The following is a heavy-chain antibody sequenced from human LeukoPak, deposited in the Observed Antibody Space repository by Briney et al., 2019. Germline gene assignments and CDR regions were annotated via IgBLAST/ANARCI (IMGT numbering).Heavy chain of an antibody. Sequence: PAGSLRLSCAASGFTFTSYEMNWVRQAPKKGLEWISYISSSGATTYYADSVKGRFTISRDNAKNSLYLQMNRLRAEDTAVYYCVRYYVKYDSTWGQGTMVTVSS. D-gene: IGHD3-22*01. J-gene: IGHJ3*01. CDR1: GFTFTSYE. CDR2: ISSSGATT. V-gene: IGHV3-48*03. CDR3: VRYYVKYDST.